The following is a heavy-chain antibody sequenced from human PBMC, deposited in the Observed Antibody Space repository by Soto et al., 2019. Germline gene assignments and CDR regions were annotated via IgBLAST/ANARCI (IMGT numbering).Heavy chain of an antibody. CDR1: GFSLSTSGVG. Sequence: QITLKESGPTLVKPTQTLTLTCTFSGFSLSTSGVGVGWIRQPPGKALEWLALIYWDDDKRYSPSLKSRLTXTXXTSKHQVVLTMTNMDPVDTATYYCAHLRWNKYFQHCGQGSLVTVSS. V-gene: IGHV2-5*02. CDR2: IYWDDDK. CDR3: AHLRWNKYFQH. J-gene: IGHJ1*01. D-gene: IGHD1-1*01.